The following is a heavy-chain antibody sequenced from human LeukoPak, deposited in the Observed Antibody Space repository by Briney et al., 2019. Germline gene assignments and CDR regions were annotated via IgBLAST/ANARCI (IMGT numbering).Heavy chain of an antibody. CDR2: ISGGSGTI. J-gene: IGHJ4*02. CDR1: GFTFGSYS. Sequence: GGSLRLSCAASGFTFGSYSMIWVRQAPGKGLEWISYISGGSGTINYADSVKGRFTVSRDNAKNSLYLQMNSLRDEDTAVYSCAKVRSGYYFDYWSQGTLVTVSS. CDR3: AKVRSGYYFDY. D-gene: IGHD3-10*01. V-gene: IGHV3-48*02.